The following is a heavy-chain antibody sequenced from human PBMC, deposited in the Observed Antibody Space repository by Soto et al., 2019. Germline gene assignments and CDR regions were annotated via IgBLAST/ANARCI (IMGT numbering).Heavy chain of an antibody. D-gene: IGHD2-21*02. Sequence: ASAKVSCKASGYSFIGYYMHWVRQAPGQGLEWMGWINPKSGVTNYAQKFQGRVTMTRDTSITTAYMELSSLRSDDTAVYYCARGDVNWFDPWGQGTLVTVSS. V-gene: IGHV1-2*02. CDR2: INPKSGVT. CDR3: ARGDVNWFDP. CDR1: GYSFIGYY. J-gene: IGHJ5*02.